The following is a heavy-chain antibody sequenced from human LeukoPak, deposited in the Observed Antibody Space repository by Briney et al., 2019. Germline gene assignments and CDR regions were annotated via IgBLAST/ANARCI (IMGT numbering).Heavy chain of an antibody. J-gene: IGHJ4*02. CDR3: ARERNRRATFYQTPLDH. V-gene: IGHV4-59*12. CDR2: IYYSGST. CDR1: GGSTSSYY. Sequence: SETLSPTCTVSGGSTSSYYWSWIRQPPGKGLEWIGYIYYSGSTNYNPSLKSRLTISIDTSKNQFSLKLSSVTAADTAVYYCARERNRRATFYQTPLDHWGQGTLVTVSS. D-gene: IGHD1/OR15-1a*01.